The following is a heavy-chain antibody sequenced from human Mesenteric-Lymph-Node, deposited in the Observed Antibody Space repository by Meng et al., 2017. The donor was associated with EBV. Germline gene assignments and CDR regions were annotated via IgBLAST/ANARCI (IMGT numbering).Heavy chain of an antibody. CDR3: AHSLVEGQTQYFDP. J-gene: IGHJ5*02. CDR1: GFSLSTSGVS. V-gene: IGHV2-5*02. CDR2: IYWDDDK. Sequence: QITLKESGPTLVKPTQTLTLTCRFSGFSLSTSGVSVAWIRQPPGKAPEWLALIYWDDDKRYSPSLTSRLTITRDTSRNRVVLTMTDMEPVDTGTYYCAHSLVEGQTQYFDPWGQGTLVTVSS. D-gene: IGHD4-11*01.